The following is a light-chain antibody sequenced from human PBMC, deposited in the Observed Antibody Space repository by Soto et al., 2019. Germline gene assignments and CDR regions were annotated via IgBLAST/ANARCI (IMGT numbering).Light chain of an antibody. CDR3: RQAGSFPYT. V-gene: IGKV1-12*01. CDR2: STS. J-gene: IGKJ3*01. Sequence: DIQMTQSPSSVSASVGDRVTITCRASQGISIFLAWYQQKQGKAPKLLIYSTSSLQSGDPSRYSDTASRKDFTLPISSLQPEDFATYYCRQAGSFPYTIGPGTKVD. CDR1: QGISIF.